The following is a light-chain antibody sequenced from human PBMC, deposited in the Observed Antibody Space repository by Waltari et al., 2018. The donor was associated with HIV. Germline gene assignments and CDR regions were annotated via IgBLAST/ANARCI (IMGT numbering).Light chain of an antibody. V-gene: IGKV1-12*01. J-gene: IGKJ4*01. CDR2: SAS. CDR1: QAVNSR. CDR3: QQTNSFPPT. Sequence: DIQMTQSPSSVSESVGDRVTITCRASQAVNSRLAWYQQKAGKGPRLLVYSASSLQSGVPSRFSGSGSGTDFTLTINSLQPEDFATYYCQQTNSFPPTFGGGTKVEIK.